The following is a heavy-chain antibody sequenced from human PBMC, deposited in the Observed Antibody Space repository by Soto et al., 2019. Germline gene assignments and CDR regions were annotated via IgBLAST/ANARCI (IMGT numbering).Heavy chain of an antibody. V-gene: IGHV3-48*02. CDR1: GFTFSSYS. D-gene: IGHD4-17*01. CDR3: ARDLLPLADYGGNPHRS. J-gene: IGHJ4*02. CDR2: ISSSSSTI. Sequence: EVQLVESWGGLVQPGGSLRLSCAASGFTFSSYSMNWVRQAPGKGLEWVSYISSSSSTIYYADSVKGRFTISRDNAKNSLYLQMNSLKDEDTAVYYCARDLLPLADYGGNPHRSWGQGTLVTVSS.